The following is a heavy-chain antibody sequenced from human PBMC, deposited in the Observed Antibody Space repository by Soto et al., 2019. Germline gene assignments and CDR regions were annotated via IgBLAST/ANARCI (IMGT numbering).Heavy chain of an antibody. CDR1: GGSISPYY. V-gene: IGHV4-59*12. CDR2: IYYSGNT. J-gene: IGHJ4*02. D-gene: IGHD6-6*01. CDR3: ARGSSSSSFQDYYFDY. Sequence: SETLSLTCTVSGGSISPYYWSWIRQPPGKGLEWIGYIYYSGNTNYNPSLKSRVTISVDTSKNQFSLKLSSVTAADTAVYYCARGSSSSSFQDYYFDYWGQGTLVTVSS.